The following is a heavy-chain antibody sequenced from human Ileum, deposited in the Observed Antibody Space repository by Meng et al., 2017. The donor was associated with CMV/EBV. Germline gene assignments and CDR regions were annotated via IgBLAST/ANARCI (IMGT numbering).Heavy chain of an antibody. D-gene: IGHD2-8*02. V-gene: IGHV3-23*01. CDR2: VSGSDK. CDR1: GFSFGNHA. Sequence: EVQVLQSGGGFVQPGGSLRLSCATSGFSFGNHAMTWVRQAPGKGLEWVSSVSGSDKWYADSVKGRFTISRDHSKNTLYLQMNSLRDEDTAVYYCVRSGGTLDYWGQGTLVTVSS. J-gene: IGHJ4*02. CDR3: VRSGGTLDY.